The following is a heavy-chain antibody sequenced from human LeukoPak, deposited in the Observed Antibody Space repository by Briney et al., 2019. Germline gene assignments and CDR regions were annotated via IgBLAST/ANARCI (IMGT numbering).Heavy chain of an antibody. Sequence: PSETLSLTCTVSGASIYTSSSYWGWIRQPPGKGLEWIASVYYTGSTYYSPSLKSRATISVDTSKNQFSLELNSVTAADTAVYYCARGGALRVYSYAPARWFDPWGQGTLVTVSS. CDR3: ARGGALRVYSYAPARWFDP. CDR2: VYYTGST. D-gene: IGHD5-18*01. V-gene: IGHV4-39*01. J-gene: IGHJ5*02. CDR1: GASIYTSSSY.